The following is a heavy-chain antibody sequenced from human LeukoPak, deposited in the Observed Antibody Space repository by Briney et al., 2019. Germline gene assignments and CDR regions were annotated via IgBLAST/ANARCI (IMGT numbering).Heavy chain of an antibody. V-gene: IGHV3-23*01. CDR1: GFTFGSCA. D-gene: IGHD1-26*01. CDR2: ISGSGGST. CDR3: AKDRVGLWFDP. Sequence: GGSLRLSCAASGFTFGSCAMTWVRQAPGKGLEWVSAISGSGGSTYYADSVKGRFTISRDNSKNTLYLQMNSLRAEDTAVYYCAKDRVGLWFDPWGQGTLVTVSS. J-gene: IGHJ5*02.